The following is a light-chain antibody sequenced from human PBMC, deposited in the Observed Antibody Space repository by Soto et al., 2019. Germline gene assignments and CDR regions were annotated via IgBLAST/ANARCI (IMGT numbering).Light chain of an antibody. CDR3: QQYNNWPPKT. Sequence: DIVMTQSPGTLSLSPGERATLSCRASQSVSNNYLAWYQQKPGQAPRLLIYGASTRATGIPARFSGSGSGTEFTLTISSLQSEDFAVYYCQQYNNWPPKTFGQGTKVDIK. CDR1: QSVSNN. V-gene: IGKV3-15*01. J-gene: IGKJ1*01. CDR2: GAS.